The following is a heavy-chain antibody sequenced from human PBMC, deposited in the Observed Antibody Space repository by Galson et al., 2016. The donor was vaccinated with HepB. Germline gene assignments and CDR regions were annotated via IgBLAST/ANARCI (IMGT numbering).Heavy chain of an antibody. CDR2: ISYDGRDK. D-gene: IGHD4-17*01. Sequence: SLRLSCAASRFTFSRNAMHWVRQAPGKGLDWVAAISYDGRDKYYADSVKGRFTISRDNSRNMVYLEMNSLRPEDTAVYYCARDPYGDNDAFDIWGQGTMVIVSS. CDR3: ARDPYGDNDAFDI. J-gene: IGHJ3*02. V-gene: IGHV3-30-3*01. CDR1: RFTFSRNA.